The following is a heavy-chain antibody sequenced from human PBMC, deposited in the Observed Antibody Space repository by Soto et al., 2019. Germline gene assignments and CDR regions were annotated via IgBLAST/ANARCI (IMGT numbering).Heavy chain of an antibody. CDR3: AKDLGRVIVVAYFDY. D-gene: IGHD2-2*01. CDR1: GFTFSSYA. Sequence: PGGSLRLSCAASGFTFSSYAMSWVRQAPGKGLEWVSAISGSGGSTYYADSVEGRFTISRDNSKNTLYLQMNSLRAEDTAVYYCAKDLGRVIVVAYFDYWGQGTLVTVSS. J-gene: IGHJ4*02. CDR2: ISGSGGST. V-gene: IGHV3-23*01.